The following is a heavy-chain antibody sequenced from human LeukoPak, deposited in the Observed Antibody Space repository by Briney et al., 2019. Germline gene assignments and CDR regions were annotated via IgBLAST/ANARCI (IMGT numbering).Heavy chain of an antibody. D-gene: IGHD3-3*01. Sequence: GASVKVSCKASGYTFTRYYIHWVRQAPGQGLEWMGIIDPGAGYTSYAQKFQGRVTMTRDTSTGTVYMELNSLRSEDTAMYYCARVDYDFWSGFDYWGQGTLVTVSS. CDR3: ARVDYDFWSGFDY. CDR2: IDPGAGYT. V-gene: IGHV1-46*01. J-gene: IGHJ4*02. CDR1: GYTFTRYY.